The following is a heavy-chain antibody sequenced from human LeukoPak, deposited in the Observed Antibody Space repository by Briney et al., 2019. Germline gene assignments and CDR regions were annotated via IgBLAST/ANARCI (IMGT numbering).Heavy chain of an antibody. Sequence: SETLSLTCTVSGGSISSSSYHWGWIRQPPGKGLEWIGSIYYSGSTYYNPSLKSRVTISVDTSKNQFSLKLSSVTAADTAVYYCARQTITMIDPYYFDYWGQGTLVTVSS. D-gene: IGHD3-22*01. J-gene: IGHJ4*02. V-gene: IGHV4-39*01. CDR1: GGSISSSSYH. CDR3: ARQTITMIDPYYFDY. CDR2: IYYSGST.